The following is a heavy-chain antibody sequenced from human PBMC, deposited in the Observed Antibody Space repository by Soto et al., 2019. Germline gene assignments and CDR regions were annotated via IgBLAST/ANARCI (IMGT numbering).Heavy chain of an antibody. Sequence: QVQLEESGGGVVQPGRSLRLSCEASGFTFNTYSMHWVRQPPGKGLEWLAAIWYDGTQKYYADSVKGRFIISRDNSQKTLYLAMNSLRAEDTAVHYCARAGGTTVTGLWHFDSWGQGPLVTVSS. V-gene: IGHV3-33*01. CDR2: IWYDGTQK. J-gene: IGHJ4*02. CDR3: ARAGGTTVTGLWHFDS. CDR1: GFTFNTYS. D-gene: IGHD4-17*01.